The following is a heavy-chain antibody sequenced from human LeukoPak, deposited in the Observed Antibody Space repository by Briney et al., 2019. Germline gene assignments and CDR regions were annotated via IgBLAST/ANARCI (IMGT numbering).Heavy chain of an antibody. V-gene: IGHV4-59*08. CDR2: IYYSGST. Sequence: PSQTSDVTAPASGGSTTSYYCNFIGQLPLQRLYWIGYIYYSGSTNYNPSLKSRVTISVDTSKNQFSLKLSSVTAADTAVYYCAAMAPKWLRLDYWGQGTLVTVSS. D-gene: IGHD5-18*01. J-gene: IGHJ4*02. CDR1: GGSTTSYY. CDR3: AAMAPKWLRLDY.